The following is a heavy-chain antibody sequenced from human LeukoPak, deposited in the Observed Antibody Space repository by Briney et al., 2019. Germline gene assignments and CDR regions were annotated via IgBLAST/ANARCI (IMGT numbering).Heavy chain of an antibody. V-gene: IGHV3-66*01. Sequence: GGSLRLSCAAAGFTVSENYMSCIRQAPGKGREWVSIVYSGVTTYYADPAKGRFTISRDNAKNPLYLQMRSRSAADSAVYYCVRGRWPGMGDFWGQGTTVNVSS. CDR3: VRGRWPGMGDF. J-gene: IGHJ6*02. D-gene: IGHD3-10*01. CDR2: VYSGVTT. CDR1: GFTVSENY.